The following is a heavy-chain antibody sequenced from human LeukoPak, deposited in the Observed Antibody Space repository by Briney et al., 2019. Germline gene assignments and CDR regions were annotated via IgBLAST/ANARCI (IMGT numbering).Heavy chain of an antibody. CDR1: GGSFSGYY. D-gene: IGHD3-9*01. V-gene: IGHV4-34*01. J-gene: IGHJ5*02. CDR2: INHSGST. CDR3: ARAGIYDILTGYSNWFDP. Sequence: PSETLSLTCAVYGGSFSGYYWSWIRQPPGKGLEWIGEINHSGSTNYNPSLKSRVTISVDTSKNQFSLKLSSVTAADTAVYYCARAGIYDILTGYSNWFDPWGQGTLVTVSS.